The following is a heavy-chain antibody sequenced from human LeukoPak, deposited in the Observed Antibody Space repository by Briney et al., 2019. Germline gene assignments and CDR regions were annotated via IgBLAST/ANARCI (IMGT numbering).Heavy chain of an antibody. CDR3: ASNTGTVFDY. CDR2: IYTSGTT. V-gene: IGHV4-4*07. D-gene: IGHD7-27*01. Sequence: SETLSLTCTVSGGSISTYYWSWVRQPAGKGLEWIGRIYTSGTTYYNPSLKSRVTMSVDTSKNQFSLKLSSVTAADTAVYYCASNTGTVFDYWGQGALVTVSS. CDR1: GGSISTYY. J-gene: IGHJ4*02.